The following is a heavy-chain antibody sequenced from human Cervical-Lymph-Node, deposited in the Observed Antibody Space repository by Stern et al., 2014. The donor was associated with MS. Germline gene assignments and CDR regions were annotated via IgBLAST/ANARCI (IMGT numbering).Heavy chain of an antibody. CDR3: ARDRIFRFDSSGHYPEYYYYAMDV. CDR1: GGSINTRHW. Sequence: QLQLQESGPGLVKPSGTLSLTCAVSGGSINTRHWWSWVRQSPGKGLEWVGEIQYSGSTNYNPSLARRVIISVDKSKNQFSLKLSSVTAADTAIYYCARDRIFRFDSSGHYPEYYYYAMDVWGRGTTVTVSS. V-gene: IGHV4-4*02. D-gene: IGHD3-22*01. CDR2: IQYSGST. J-gene: IGHJ6*02.